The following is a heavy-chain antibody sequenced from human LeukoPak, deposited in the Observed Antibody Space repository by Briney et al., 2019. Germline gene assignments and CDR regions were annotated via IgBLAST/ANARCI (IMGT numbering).Heavy chain of an antibody. CDR3: VREGNELLSKNFDY. V-gene: IGHV1-2*02. Sequence: ASVKVSCKASGFTFTGCYIHWVRRAPGQGLEWMGYINPHSGGTNSPQKFQGRVTMTTDTSISAAYMELSSLISDDTAMYYCVREGNELLSKNFDYWGQGTLVTVSS. D-gene: IGHD2-21*02. J-gene: IGHJ4*02. CDR2: INPHSGGT. CDR1: GFTFTGCY.